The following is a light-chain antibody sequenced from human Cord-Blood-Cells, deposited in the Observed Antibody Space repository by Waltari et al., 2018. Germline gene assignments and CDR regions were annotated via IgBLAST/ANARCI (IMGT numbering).Light chain of an antibody. CDR2: DVS. V-gene: IGLV2-14*01. Sequence: QSALTQTASVSGSPGTSITISCTATSSDVGGYNYVSWYQQHPGKAPKLMIYDVSNRPSGVSNRFSGSKSGNTASLTISGLQAEDEADYYCSSYTSSSTYVFGTGTKVTVL. CDR3: SSYTSSSTYV. CDR1: SSDVGGYNY. J-gene: IGLJ1*01.